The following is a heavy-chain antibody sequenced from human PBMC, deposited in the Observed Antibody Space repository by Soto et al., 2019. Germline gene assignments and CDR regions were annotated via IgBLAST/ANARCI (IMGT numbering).Heavy chain of an antibody. V-gene: IGHV4-59*08. D-gene: IGHD3-10*01. CDR2: IHYSGST. CDR3: ARLGTYGSGSYVWENWFDP. Sequence: SETLSLTCTVSGGSISSYYWTWIRQPPGKGLEWIGYIHYSGSTNYKPSLRSRVTTSVDTSKNQFSLRLSSVTAADTAVYYCARLGTYGSGSYVWENWFDPWGQATLVTVSS. J-gene: IGHJ5*02. CDR1: GGSISSYY.